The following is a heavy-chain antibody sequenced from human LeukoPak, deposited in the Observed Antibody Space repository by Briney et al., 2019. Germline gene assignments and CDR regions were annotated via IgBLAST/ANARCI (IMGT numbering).Heavy chain of an antibody. Sequence: SETLSLTCTVSGGSISSYYWSWIQQPAGKGLEWIGRIYTSGSTNYNPSLKSRVTISIDTSKNQFSLKLNSVTAADTAVYYCARDRGYSYAFDYWGQGTLVTVSS. J-gene: IGHJ4*02. V-gene: IGHV4-4*07. CDR1: GGSISSYY. CDR3: ARDRGYSYAFDY. CDR2: IYTSGST. D-gene: IGHD5-18*01.